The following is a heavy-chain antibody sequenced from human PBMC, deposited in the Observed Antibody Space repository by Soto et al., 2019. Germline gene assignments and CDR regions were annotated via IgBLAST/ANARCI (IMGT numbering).Heavy chain of an antibody. CDR3: AVGSPGGNYPYYYYCYGMDV. CDR1: GGSFSGYY. Sequence: QVQLQQWGAGLLKPSETLSLTCAVYGGSFSGYYWSWIRPPPGKGLEWSGEINHSGSTNYNPSLKSRVSISVGTSKNQFSLKLSPVTAPDTAVYYCAVGSPGGNYPYYYYCYGMDVWCQGTTVTVSS. CDR2: INHSGST. J-gene: IGHJ6*02. V-gene: IGHV4-34*01. D-gene: IGHD1-7*01.